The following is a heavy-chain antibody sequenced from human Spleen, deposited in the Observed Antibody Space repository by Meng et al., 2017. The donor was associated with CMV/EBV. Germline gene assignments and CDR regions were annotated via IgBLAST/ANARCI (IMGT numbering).Heavy chain of an antibody. CDR1: GASFNTSSS. Sequence: GASFNTSSSCGSIPQPPGKGLDWLGIVSSGSTHYTPSLKSRVSISVDTSKKQFSLNLSSVTAADTAVYYCARVGHEYCSSTTCSPPRWGQGTLVTVSS. CDR2: VSSGST. CDR3: ARVGHEYCSSTTCSPPR. J-gene: IGHJ4*02. D-gene: IGHD2-2*01. V-gene: IGHV4-39*07.